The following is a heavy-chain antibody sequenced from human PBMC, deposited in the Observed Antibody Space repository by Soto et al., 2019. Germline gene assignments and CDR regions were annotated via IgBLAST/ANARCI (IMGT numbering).Heavy chain of an antibody. J-gene: IGHJ3*02. Sequence: SETLSLTCTVSGGSISSGGYYWSWIRQHPGKGLEWIGYIYYSGSTYYNPSLKSRVTISVDTSKNQFSLKLSSVTATDTAVYYCARDVAPGYCSGGSCYTDAFDIWGQGTMVTVSS. CDR3: ARDVAPGYCSGGSCYTDAFDI. CDR2: IYYSGST. CDR1: GGSISSGGYY. D-gene: IGHD2-15*01. V-gene: IGHV4-31*03.